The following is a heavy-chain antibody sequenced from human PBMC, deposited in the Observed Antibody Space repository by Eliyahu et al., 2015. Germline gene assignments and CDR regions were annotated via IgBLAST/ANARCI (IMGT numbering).Heavy chain of an antibody. V-gene: IGHV4-31*03. CDR2: IYYSGST. CDR3: ARGRYFDWLSYYSYFDY. CDR1: GGSISXXGYY. D-gene: IGHD3-9*01. J-gene: IGHJ4*02. Sequence: QVQLQESGPGLVKPSQTLSLTCTVSGGSISXXGYYXSWIRQHPGKGLEWIGYIYYSGSTYYNPSLKSRVTISVDTSKNQFSLKLSSVTAADTAVYYCARGRYFDWLSYYSYFDYWGQGTLVTVSS.